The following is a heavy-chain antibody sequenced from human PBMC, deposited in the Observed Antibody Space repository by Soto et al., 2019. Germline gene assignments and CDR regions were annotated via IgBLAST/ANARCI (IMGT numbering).Heavy chain of an antibody. CDR3: GKDLPHGGADFFTVRRNAMDV. D-gene: IGHD3-3*01. Sequence: PGGSLRLSCAASGFTFSSYAMQWVRQAPGKGLEWVGLMSYDGTNEYYADSVKGRFTISRDNSKNTLFLQINSLRAEDTAVYYCGKDLPHGGADFFTVRRNAMDVWGRGTTVTVSS. CDR1: GFTFSSYA. CDR2: MSYDGTNE. V-gene: IGHV3-30*18. J-gene: IGHJ6*01.